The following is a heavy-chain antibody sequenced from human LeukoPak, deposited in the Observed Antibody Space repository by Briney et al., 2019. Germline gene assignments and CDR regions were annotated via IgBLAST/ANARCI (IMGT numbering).Heavy chain of an antibody. Sequence: GGSLRLSCAASGFTFDDYAMHWVRQAPGKGLEWVSGISWNSGSIGYADSVKGRFTISRDNAKNSLYLQMNSLRAEDTAVYYCARVPRITIFGVVTYYYFDYWGQGTLVTVSS. CDR1: GFTFDDYA. D-gene: IGHD3-3*01. CDR2: ISWNSGSI. CDR3: ARVPRITIFGVVTYYYFDY. V-gene: IGHV3-9*01. J-gene: IGHJ4*02.